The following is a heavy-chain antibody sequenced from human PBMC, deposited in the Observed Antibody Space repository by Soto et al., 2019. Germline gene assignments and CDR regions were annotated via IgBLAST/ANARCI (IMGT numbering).Heavy chain of an antibody. CDR1: GFTFSRYA. CDR2: ISFGGGYST. Sequence: GGSLRLSCAVSGFTFSRYAVSWVRQAPGKGLEWISSISFGGGYSTYYADSVKGRVTISRDNSKNILYLQMNGLRAEDTAKYHCARDLHYYDSSGYLYGMDVWGQGTKVTVSS. D-gene: IGHD3-22*01. CDR3: ARDLHYYDSSGYLYGMDV. J-gene: IGHJ6*02. V-gene: IGHV3-23*01.